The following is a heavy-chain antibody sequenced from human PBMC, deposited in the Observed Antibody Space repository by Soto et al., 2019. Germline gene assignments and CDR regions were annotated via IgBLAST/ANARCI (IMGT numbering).Heavy chain of an antibody. CDR2: INTDGSVA. V-gene: IGHV3-74*03. CDR1: GLTFRSYW. CDR3: ARSSGREGYANAFDI. D-gene: IGHD5-12*01. J-gene: IGHJ3*02. Sequence: GGSLRLSCAASGLTFRSYWMHWVRQAPGKGLVWVSRINTDGSVAMYVDSVKGRFTISRDNAKNTLYLHMNSLRAEDTAVYYCARSSGREGYANAFDIWGQGTMVTVS.